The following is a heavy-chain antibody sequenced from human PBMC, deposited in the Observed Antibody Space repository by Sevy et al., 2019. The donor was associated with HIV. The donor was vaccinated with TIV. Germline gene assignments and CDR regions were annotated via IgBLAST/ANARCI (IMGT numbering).Heavy chain of an antibody. D-gene: IGHD2-8*01. CDR3: ARHTNFYFDY. CDR2: INPKRGGT. Sequence: ASVKVSCKVSGSTFSGHHMHWVRQAPGQGLEWMGWINPKRGGTNYAQKFQGRVTVTRDTSITTVYMELNRLRSDDTAVYYCARHTNFYFDYWGQGTLVTVSS. J-gene: IGHJ4*02. CDR1: GSTFSGHH. V-gene: IGHV1-2*02.